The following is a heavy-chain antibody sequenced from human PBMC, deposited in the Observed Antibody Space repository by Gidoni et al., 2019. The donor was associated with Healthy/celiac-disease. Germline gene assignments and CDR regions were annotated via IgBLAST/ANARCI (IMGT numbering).Heavy chain of an antibody. D-gene: IGHD3-3*01. J-gene: IGHJ6*03. CDR1: GGSISSYY. CDR3: ARGADYDFWSGYDYYYYYYMDV. Sequence: QVQLQESGPGLVKPSETLSLTCTVSGGSISSYYWSWIRQPPGKGLAWIGYIYYSGSTNYNPSLKSRVTISVDTSKNQFSLKLSSVTAADTAVYYCARGADYDFWSGYDYYYYYYMDVWGKGTTVTVSS. V-gene: IGHV4-59*01. CDR2: IYYSGST.